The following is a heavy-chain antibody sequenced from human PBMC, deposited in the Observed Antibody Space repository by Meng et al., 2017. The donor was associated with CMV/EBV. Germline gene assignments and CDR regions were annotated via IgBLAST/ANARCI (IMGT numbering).Heavy chain of an antibody. V-gene: IGHV6-1*01. D-gene: IGHD6-13*01. J-gene: IGHJ5*02. Sequence: HVQLTQSGPGLAKPSQTLSLSCAISVDSVSSNSAAWNWIRQSPSRCLEWLGRTYYRSKWYNYYAVSVKSRITINPDTSKNQFSLQLNSVTPEDTAVYYCARDPHSSSWYGWFDPWGQGTLVTVSS. CDR2: TYYRSKWYN. CDR3: ARDPHSSSWYGWFDP. CDR1: VDSVSSNSAA.